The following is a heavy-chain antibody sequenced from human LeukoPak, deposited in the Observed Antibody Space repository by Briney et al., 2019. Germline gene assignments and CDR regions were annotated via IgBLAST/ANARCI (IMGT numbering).Heavy chain of an antibody. CDR3: ARIAYCGADCHAFDV. V-gene: IGHV1-69*13. D-gene: IGHD2-21*01. J-gene: IGHJ3*01. CDR2: IMFTFGTT. Sequence: SVKVSCKASGGSFSKYGITWVRQAPGQGLEWMGGIMFTFGTTKYAQSFQGRVTISADESTSTAYMEVSSLRSEDTAVYYCARIAYCGADCHAFDVWGQGTMVIVSS. CDR1: GGSFSKYG.